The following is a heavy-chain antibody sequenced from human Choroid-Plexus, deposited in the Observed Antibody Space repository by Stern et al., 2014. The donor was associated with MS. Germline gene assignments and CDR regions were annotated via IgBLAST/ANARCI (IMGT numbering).Heavy chain of an antibody. V-gene: IGHV1-2*02. D-gene: IGHD3-3*01. CDR1: GYIFTGYY. CDR2: INPNTGGT. Sequence: QVQLGQSGAEVKKPGASVKVSCKTSGYIFTGYYIHWVRQAPGQGLEWMAWINPNTGGTKYAQKFQGRVTMSRDTSISTAYVELSSLTSDDTAVYYCARDQRCITIFGVVTDYYYLGMDVWGQGTTVTVSS. J-gene: IGHJ6*02. CDR3: ARDQRCITIFGVVTDYYYLGMDV.